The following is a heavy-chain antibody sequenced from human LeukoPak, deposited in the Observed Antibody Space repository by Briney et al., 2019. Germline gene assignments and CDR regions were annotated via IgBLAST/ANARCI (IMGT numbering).Heavy chain of an antibody. CDR2: INHSGST. CDR3: ARPSGTTPFKRFDY. CDR1: GGSFSGYN. J-gene: IGHJ4*02. V-gene: IGHV4-34*01. Sequence: SETLSLTCAVYGGSFSGYNWTWIRQPPGKGLEWIGEINHSGSTDYNPSLKSRVTISVDTSKNQFPLKVSSVTAADTAVYYCARPSGTTPFKRFDYWGQGTLVTVSS. D-gene: IGHD1-7*01.